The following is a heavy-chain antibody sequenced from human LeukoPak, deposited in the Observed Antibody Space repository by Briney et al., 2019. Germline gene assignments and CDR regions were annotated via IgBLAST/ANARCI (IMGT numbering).Heavy chain of an antibody. D-gene: IGHD2-2*01. CDR2: IIPIFGTA. CDR1: GGTFSCYA. V-gene: IGHV1-69*05. Sequence: SVKVSCKASGGTFSCYAISWVRQAPGRGLEWMGGIIPIFGTANYAQKFQGRVTITTDESTSTAYMELSSLRSEDTAVYYCASLIYCSSTSCHGAFDIWGQGTMVTVSS. J-gene: IGHJ3*02. CDR3: ASLIYCSSTSCHGAFDI.